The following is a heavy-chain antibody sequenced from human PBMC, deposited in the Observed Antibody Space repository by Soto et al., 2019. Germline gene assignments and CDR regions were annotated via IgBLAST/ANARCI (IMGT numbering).Heavy chain of an antibody. V-gene: IGHV1-2*02. CDR1: GYTFTGYY. J-gene: IGHJ4*02. Sequence: GASVKVSCKASGYTFTGYYMHWVRQAPGQGLEWMGWINPNSGGTNYAQKFQGRVTMTRDTSISTAYMELRSLRSDDTAVYYCARARSGSYSPFDYWGQGTLVTVPS. D-gene: IGHD3-10*01. CDR2: INPNSGGT. CDR3: ARARSGSYSPFDY.